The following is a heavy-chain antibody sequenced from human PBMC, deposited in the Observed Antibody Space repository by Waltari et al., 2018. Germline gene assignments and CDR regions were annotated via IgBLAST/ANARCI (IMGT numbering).Heavy chain of an antibody. CDR1: RFTLTSHT. CDR3: ARNMGPDGPNWFDL. Sequence: EVQLLESGGGLVQPGGSLRLSCAVSRFTLTSHTMSWVRQAPGKGLEYLSTISGTIGRPYYADSVKGRFTISRDISNNTVYFHLSSLRADDTAVYYCARNMGPDGPNWFDLWGQGTLVTVSS. J-gene: IGHJ5*02. V-gene: IGHV3-23*01. CDR2: ISGTIGRP. D-gene: IGHD1-26*01.